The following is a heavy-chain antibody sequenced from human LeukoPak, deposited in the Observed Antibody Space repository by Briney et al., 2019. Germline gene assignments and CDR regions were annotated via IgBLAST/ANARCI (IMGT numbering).Heavy chain of an antibody. CDR2: ISRDGSGT. CDR1: GFTFSGSA. J-gene: IGHJ4*02. D-gene: IGHD1-7*01. Sequence: HAGGSLRLSCAASGFTFSGSAIHWVRQAPGKGLEWVAVISRDGSGTYYADSVKGRFTISRDNAGNSLYLYMNSLGAEDTAVYFCARLMGTVTTYDYWGQGTVVTVSS. V-gene: IGHV3-30*04. CDR3: ARLMGTVTTYDY.